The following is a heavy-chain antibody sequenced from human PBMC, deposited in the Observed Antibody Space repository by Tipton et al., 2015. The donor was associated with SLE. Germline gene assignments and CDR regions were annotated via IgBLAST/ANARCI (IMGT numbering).Heavy chain of an antibody. J-gene: IGHJ4*02. CDR3: ARDGGGDMLDF. CDR2: THYSGST. CDR1: GGSIGSSRYY. D-gene: IGHD3-3*01. Sequence: TLSLTCTVSGGSIGSSRYYWGWIRQPPGKGLEWIGTTHYSGSTFRTPSLKSRVTISLDTSKNQLSLKLSSVTAADTAIYFCARDGGGDMLDFWGQGALVTVSS. V-gene: IGHV4-39*07.